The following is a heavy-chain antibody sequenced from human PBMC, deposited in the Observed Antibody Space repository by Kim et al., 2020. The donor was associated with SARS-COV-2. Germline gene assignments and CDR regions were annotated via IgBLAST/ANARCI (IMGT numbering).Heavy chain of an antibody. J-gene: IGHJ3*02. V-gene: IGHV4-59*08. Sequence: SETLSLTCTVSGGSISSYYWSWIRQPPGKGLEWIGYIYYSGSTNYNPSLKSRVTISVDTSKNQFSLKLSSVTAADTAVYYCARRIAGDPDAFDIWGQGTMVTVSS. CDR2: IYYSGST. D-gene: IGHD1-20*01. CDR1: GGSISSYY. CDR3: ARRIAGDPDAFDI.